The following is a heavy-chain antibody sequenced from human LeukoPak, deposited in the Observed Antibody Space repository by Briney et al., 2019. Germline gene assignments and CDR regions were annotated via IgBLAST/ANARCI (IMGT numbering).Heavy chain of an antibody. J-gene: IGHJ4*02. Sequence: GGSLRLSCVASGFTFSTSSIHWVRQAPGKGLDWVAVISEDGTEKYYADSVKGRFTVSRDNSKDTLSLQMNSLRVEDTAVYYCAKTDGIAAAGTIRGIFDYWGQGTLVTVSS. V-gene: IGHV3-30-3*02. CDR2: ISEDGTEK. CDR1: GFTFSTSS. D-gene: IGHD6-13*01. CDR3: AKTDGIAAAGTIRGIFDY.